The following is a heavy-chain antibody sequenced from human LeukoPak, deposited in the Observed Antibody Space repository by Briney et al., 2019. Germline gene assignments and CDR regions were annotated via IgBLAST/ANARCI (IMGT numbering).Heavy chain of an antibody. CDR1: DGSISSYY. D-gene: IGHD3-22*01. J-gene: IGHJ4*02. CDR2: IYYSGST. CDR3: ARHQYCYDSSGQFDY. Sequence: SETLSLTCTVSDGSISSYYWSWIRQPPGKGLEWIGYIYYSGSTNYNPSLKSRVTISVDTSKNQFSLKLSSVTAADTAVYYCARHQYCYDSSGQFDYWGQGTLVTVSS. V-gene: IGHV4-59*08.